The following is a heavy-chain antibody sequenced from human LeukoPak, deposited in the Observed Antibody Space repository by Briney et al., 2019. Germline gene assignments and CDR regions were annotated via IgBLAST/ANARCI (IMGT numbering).Heavy chain of an antibody. CDR1: GFTFSNYW. J-gene: IGHJ4*02. CDR2: IKQDGSEK. Sequence: GGSLRLSCAASGFTFSNYWMTWVRQAPGKGLEWVANIKQDGSEKYYVDSVKGRFTISRDNSKNTLYLQMNSLRAEDTAVYYCARLGGYSGYDLTYWGQGTLVTVSS. V-gene: IGHV3-7*01. D-gene: IGHD5-12*01. CDR3: ARLGGYSGYDLTY.